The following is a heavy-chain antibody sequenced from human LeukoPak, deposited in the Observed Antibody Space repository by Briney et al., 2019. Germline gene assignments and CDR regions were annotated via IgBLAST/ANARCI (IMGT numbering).Heavy chain of an antibody. CDR2: ISYSGDT. Sequence: RTSETLSLTCTVSGDSISSYYWSWVRQPPGKGLEWIGYISYSGDTKYNPSLKSRLSMSVDTSKNQCSLMLTSVTAADTAVYYCARGSGWYPHWGQGTLVTVSS. V-gene: IGHV4-59*01. CDR3: ARGSGWYPH. D-gene: IGHD6-19*01. CDR1: GDSISSYY. J-gene: IGHJ1*01.